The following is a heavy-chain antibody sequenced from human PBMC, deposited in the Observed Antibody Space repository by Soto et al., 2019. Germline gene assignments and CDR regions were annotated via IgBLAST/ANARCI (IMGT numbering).Heavy chain of an antibody. V-gene: IGHV3-53*01. Sequence: XGSLRLSCAASGLTVSNNYMSWVRQAPGKGLEWVSVIYPGGSTYYADSVKGRFTTSRDSSTNTLYLQMNTLKPEDTALYYCARGYYYISWGQGTLVTVSS. CDR2: IYPGGST. D-gene: IGHD3-9*01. J-gene: IGHJ4*02. CDR1: GLTVSNNY. CDR3: ARGYYYIS.